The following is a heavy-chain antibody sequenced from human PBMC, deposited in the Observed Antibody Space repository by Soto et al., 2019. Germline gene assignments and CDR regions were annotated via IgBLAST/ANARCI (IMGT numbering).Heavy chain of an antibody. V-gene: IGHV4-34*01. Sequence: SETLSLTCAVYGGSFSGYYWSWIRQPPGKGLEWIGEINHSGSTNYNPSLKSRVTISVDTSKNQFSLKLSSVTAADTAVYYCARGTYYYGSGSYYKYNWFDPWGQGTLVTVSS. D-gene: IGHD3-10*01. CDR2: INHSGST. CDR1: GGSFSGYY. J-gene: IGHJ5*02. CDR3: ARGTYYYGSGSYYKYNWFDP.